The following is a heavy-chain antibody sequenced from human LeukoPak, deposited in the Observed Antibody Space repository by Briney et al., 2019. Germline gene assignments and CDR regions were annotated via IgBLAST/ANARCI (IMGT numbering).Heavy chain of an antibody. CDR1: GCTFSSYS. V-gene: IGHV3-21*01. CDR3: ARDADILTAYSFDY. CDR2: IGSSSPHI. J-gene: IGHJ4*02. Sequence: GGSLRLSCAASGCTFSSYSMNWVRQAPGKGLEWVSSIGSSSPHIYYADSVKGRFIISRDNSKNSLFLQMNSLRAEDTAVYYCARDADILTAYSFDYWGQGTLVTVSS. D-gene: IGHD3-9*01.